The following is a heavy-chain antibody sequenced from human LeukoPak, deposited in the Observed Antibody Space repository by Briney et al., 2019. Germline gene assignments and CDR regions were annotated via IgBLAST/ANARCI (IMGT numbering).Heavy chain of an antibody. Sequence: PSKTLSLTCSVSGGSINSSRYYWGWIRQPPGKGLEWIGTIFHTGRTYYNPSLKSRVTISVDTSKTQFSLRLSSVTAADTAVYYCALQAATTWFDPWGRGALATVSS. CDR1: GGSINSSRYY. J-gene: IGHJ5*02. CDR3: ALQAATTWFDP. V-gene: IGHV4-39*01. D-gene: IGHD2-15*01. CDR2: IFHTGRT.